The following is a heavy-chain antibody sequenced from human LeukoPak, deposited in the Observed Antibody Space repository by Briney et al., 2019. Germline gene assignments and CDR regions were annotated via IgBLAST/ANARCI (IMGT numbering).Heavy chain of an antibody. J-gene: IGHJ4*02. CDR1: GFTFASYA. Sequence: QSGGSLRLSCAASGFTFASYAMSWVRLAPGKGLEWVSSILGSGGGDTTYYADSVQGRFTISRDNSKNTLFLQMYSLRAEDTAVYYCAKEEWLGKMNYFDSWGQGILVTVSS. CDR2: ILGSGGGDTT. D-gene: IGHD3-3*01. CDR3: AKEEWLGKMNYFDS. V-gene: IGHV3-23*01.